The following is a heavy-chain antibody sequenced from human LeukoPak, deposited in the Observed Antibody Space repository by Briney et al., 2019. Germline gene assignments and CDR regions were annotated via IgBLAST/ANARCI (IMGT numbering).Heavy chain of an antibody. CDR2: IYHSGST. Sequence: SETLSLTCTVSGGSIGSGGYSWSWIRQPPGKGLEWLGYIYHSGSTYYNPSLKSRVTISVDRSKNQFSLKLSSVTAADTAEYYCARTSIAARRANAFDIWGQGTMVTVSS. D-gene: IGHD6-6*01. CDR3: ARTSIAARRANAFDI. CDR1: GGSIGSGGYS. V-gene: IGHV4-30-2*01. J-gene: IGHJ3*02.